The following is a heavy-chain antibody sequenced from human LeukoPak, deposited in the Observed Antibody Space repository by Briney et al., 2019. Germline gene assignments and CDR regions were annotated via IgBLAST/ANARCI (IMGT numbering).Heavy chain of an antibody. Sequence: GGSLRLSCSASGFTFTNYGMHWVRQAPGKGLEWVAVISYDGITNYYADFVKGRFTVSRDNSENTLYLQMNSLRPDDTAVYYCAKKAAPVSAIRAGFDYWGQGTLVTVSS. CDR3: AKKAAPVSAIRAGFDY. D-gene: IGHD2-21*01. CDR2: ISYDGITN. V-gene: IGHV3-30*18. CDR1: GFTFTNYG. J-gene: IGHJ4*02.